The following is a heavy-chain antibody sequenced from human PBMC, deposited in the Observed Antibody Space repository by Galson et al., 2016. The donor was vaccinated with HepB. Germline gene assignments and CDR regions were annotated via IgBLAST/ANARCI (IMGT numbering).Heavy chain of an antibody. CDR3: AKDRVYAAVNWFDP. V-gene: IGHV3-23*01. D-gene: IGHD5/OR15-5a*01. CDR1: GFTFSSYA. Sequence: SLRLSCAASGFTFSSYAMSWVRQAPGKGLEWVSAISGSDGSTYYADSVKGRFTISRDNSKITLYLQMNSLRAEDTAVYYCAKDRVYAAVNWFDPWGQGTLVTVSS. J-gene: IGHJ5*02. CDR2: ISGSDGST.